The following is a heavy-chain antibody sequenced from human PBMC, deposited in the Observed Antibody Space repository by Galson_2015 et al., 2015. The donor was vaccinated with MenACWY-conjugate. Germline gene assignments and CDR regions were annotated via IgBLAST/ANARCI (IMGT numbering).Heavy chain of an antibody. V-gene: IGHV5-51*01. CDR3: AKRDGSWPDTFDF. CDR1: GYTFGSYR. Sequence: QSGAEVKNPGESLKISCKGSGYTFGSYRIGWVRQMPGKGLEWMGIIYPGDSDTTYSPSFQGQVTISVDKSINTAYLQWSSLKASDTAMYYCAKRDGSWPDTFDFWGQGTMVTVSS. J-gene: IGHJ3*01. CDR2: IYPGDSDT. D-gene: IGHD6-13*01.